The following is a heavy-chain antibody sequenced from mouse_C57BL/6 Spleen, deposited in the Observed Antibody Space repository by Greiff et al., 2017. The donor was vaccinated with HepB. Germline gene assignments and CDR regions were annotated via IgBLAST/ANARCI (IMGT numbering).Heavy chain of an antibody. V-gene: IGHV14-4*01. Sequence: EVQLQQSGAELVRPGASVKLSCTASGFNIKDDYMHWVKQRPEQGLEWIGWIDPENGDTEYASKFQGKATITADTSSNTAYLQLSSLTSEDTAVYYCTSYGFGYWGQGTTLTVSS. CDR2: IDPENGDT. J-gene: IGHJ2*01. CDR1: GFNIKDDY. CDR3: TSYGFGY. D-gene: IGHD2-2*01.